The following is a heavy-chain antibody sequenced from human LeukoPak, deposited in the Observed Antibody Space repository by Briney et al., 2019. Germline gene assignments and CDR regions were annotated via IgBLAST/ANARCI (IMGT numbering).Heavy chain of an antibody. CDR2: ISGSGGST. V-gene: IGHV3-23*01. CDR1: GFTFSSYA. J-gene: IGHJ3*02. Sequence: GGSLRLSCAASGFTFSSYAMSWVRQAPGKGLEWVSAISGSGGSTYYADSVKGRFTISGDNSKNTLYLQMNSLRAEDTAVYYCAKDGRLDQTGYSSSWYRHGNPLVKFDIWGQGTMVTVSS. CDR3: AKDGRLDQTGYSSSWYRHGNPLVKFDI. D-gene: IGHD6-13*01.